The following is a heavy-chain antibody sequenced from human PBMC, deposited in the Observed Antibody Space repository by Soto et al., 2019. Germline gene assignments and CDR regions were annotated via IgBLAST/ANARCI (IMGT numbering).Heavy chain of an antibody. V-gene: IGHV1-69*02. CDR2: IIPILGIA. J-gene: IGHJ4*02. CDR3: ASRYCSSTSCYAGGVDY. CDR1: GGTFSSYT. D-gene: IGHD2-2*01. Sequence: QVQLVQSGAEVKKPGSSVKVSCKASGGTFSSYTISWVRQAPGQGLEWMGRIIPILGIANYAQKFQGRVTITADKSTSTAYMELSSLRSEDTAGYYCASRYCSSTSCYAGGVDYWGQGTLVTVSS.